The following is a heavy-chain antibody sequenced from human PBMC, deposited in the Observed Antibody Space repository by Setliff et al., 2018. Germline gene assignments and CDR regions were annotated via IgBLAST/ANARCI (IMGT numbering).Heavy chain of an antibody. D-gene: IGHD2-2*01. J-gene: IGHJ3*02. Sequence: SETLSLTCTVSGGSIGSGDYYWSWIRQPPGKGLEWIGYIYYSGSTYYNPSLKSRVTISVDTSKNQFSLKLSSVTAADTAVYYCARAHSDIVVVPAAMGDAFDIWGQGTMVTVS. CDR1: GGSIGSGDYY. CDR3: ARAHSDIVVVPAAMGDAFDI. CDR2: IYYSGST. V-gene: IGHV4-30-4*08.